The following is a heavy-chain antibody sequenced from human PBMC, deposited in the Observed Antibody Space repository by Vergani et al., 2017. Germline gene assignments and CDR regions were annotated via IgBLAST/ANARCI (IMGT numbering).Heavy chain of an antibody. CDR2: IFPSGNY. J-gene: IGHJ6*03. V-gene: IGHV4-30-2*01. CDR1: GDSITNGGFS. Sequence: QLQLQESGSGLVKPSQTLSLTCAVSGDSITNGGFSWNWIWQPPGKGPEWIGYIFPSGNYDYNPSLKNRVSISLDKSKNQFSLWVNSVTAADTAVYFCARASLRALVGYYYYMDVWGKGKTVVVSS. CDR3: ARASLRALVGYYYYMDV. D-gene: IGHD3-16*02.